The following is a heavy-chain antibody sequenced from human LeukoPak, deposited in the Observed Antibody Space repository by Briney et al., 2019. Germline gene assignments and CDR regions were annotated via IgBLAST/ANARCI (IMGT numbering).Heavy chain of an antibody. D-gene: IGHD3-22*01. CDR3: AKDGAGYYDASGFYGDFDY. V-gene: IGHV3-23*01. CDR2: ISGRDGNT. J-gene: IGHJ4*02. CDR1: GFAFSNYA. Sequence: GGSLRLSCAASGFAFSNYAMNWVRQAPGKGLEWVSTISGRDGNTYYADSVKGRFTISRDNSKNTLYLQMNSLRAEDTAVYYCAKDGAGYYDASGFYGDFDYWGQGTLVTVSS.